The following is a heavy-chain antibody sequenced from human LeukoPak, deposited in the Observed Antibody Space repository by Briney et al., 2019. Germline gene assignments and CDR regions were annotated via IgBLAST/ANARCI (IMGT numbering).Heavy chain of an antibody. J-gene: IGHJ5*02. CDR1: GGSISDYY. CDR3: ARHAKIAGDTYYRWFDP. V-gene: IGHV4-4*09. D-gene: IGHD2-21*02. Sequence: SETLSLTCTVSGGSISDYYWGWIRQPPGKGLEWIAYIHTSGSSNYNPSLKSRATASVDTSKNQFSLKVNSVTAADTAVYYCARHAKIAGDTYYRWFDPWGQGTLVTVSS. CDR2: IHTSGSS.